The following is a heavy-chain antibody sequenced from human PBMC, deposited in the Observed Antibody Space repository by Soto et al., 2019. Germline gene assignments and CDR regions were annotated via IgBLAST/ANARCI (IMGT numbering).Heavy chain of an antibody. V-gene: IGHV3-30-3*01. CDR1: GFTFSSYA. CDR2: ISYDGSNK. D-gene: IGHD6-6*01. Sequence: QVQLVESGGGVVQPGRSLRLSCAASGFTFSSYAMHWVRQAPGKGLEWVAVISYDGSNKYYADSVKGRFTISRDNSKNTLYLQMNSLRAEDTAVYYCARAGYDSSSSSGWFDPWGQGTLVTVSS. CDR3: ARAGYDSSSSSGWFDP. J-gene: IGHJ5*02.